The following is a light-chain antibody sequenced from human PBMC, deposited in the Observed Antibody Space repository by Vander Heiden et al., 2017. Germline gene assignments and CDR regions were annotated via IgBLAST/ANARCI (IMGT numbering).Light chain of an antibody. CDR3: LQDYNYPRT. CDR2: AAS. Sequence: AIQMTQSPSSPFGSVGDKISITCRASHDIGNDLGWYQQKPGKAPKLLIYAASRLQSGVPSRFSGSGSATDFTLTISSLQPEDFASYFCLQDYNYPRTFGQGTKVEIK. J-gene: IGKJ1*01. CDR1: HDIGND. V-gene: IGKV1-6*01.